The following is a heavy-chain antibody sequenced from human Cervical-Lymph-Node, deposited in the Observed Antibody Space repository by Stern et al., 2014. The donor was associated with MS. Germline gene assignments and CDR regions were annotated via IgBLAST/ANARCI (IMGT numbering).Heavy chain of an antibody. CDR2: MNPNNGNT. D-gene: IGHD3-16*01. V-gene: IGHV1-8*01. CDR3: ARGRVDLIRALGI. J-gene: IGHJ3*02. Sequence: VQLVQYGAEVKKPGASVKVSCKASGYTFTSYDINWVRQATGKGLEWMGWMNPNNGNTGYAHKFQVRVTMTRNTSISTAYMELSSLRSEDTAVYYCARGRVDLIRALGIWGQGTMVTVSS. CDR1: GYTFTSYD.